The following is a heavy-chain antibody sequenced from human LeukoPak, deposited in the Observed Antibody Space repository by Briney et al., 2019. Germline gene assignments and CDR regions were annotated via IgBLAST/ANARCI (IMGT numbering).Heavy chain of an antibody. D-gene: IGHD2-21*02. CDR1: GFTFSSYG. J-gene: IGHJ4*02. V-gene: IGHV3-30*18. CDR2: ISYDGSNK. Sequence: GRSLRLSCAASGFTFSSYGMHWVRQAPGKGLEWVAVISYDGSNKYYADSVKGRFTISRDNSKNTLYLQMNSLRAEDTAVYYCAKDQHIVVVTALSSHWGQGTLVTVSS. CDR3: AKDQHIVVVTALSSH.